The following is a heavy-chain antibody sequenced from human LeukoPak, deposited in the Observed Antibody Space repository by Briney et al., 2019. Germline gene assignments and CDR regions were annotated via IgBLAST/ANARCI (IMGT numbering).Heavy chain of an antibody. Sequence: SVKVSCKASGGTFSSYAISWVRQAPGQGLEWMGGIIPIFGTANYAQKFQGRVTITADESTSTAYMELSSLRSEDTAAYYCARERLEMAQNDYFDYWGQGTLVTVSS. CDR3: ARERLEMAQNDYFDY. CDR1: GGTFSSYA. D-gene: IGHD5-24*01. CDR2: IIPIFGTA. J-gene: IGHJ4*02. V-gene: IGHV1-69*01.